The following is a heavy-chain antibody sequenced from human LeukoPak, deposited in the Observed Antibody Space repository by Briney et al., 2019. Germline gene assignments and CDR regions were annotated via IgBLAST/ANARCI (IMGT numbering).Heavy chain of an antibody. D-gene: IGHD2-2*01. CDR2: INHSGRT. V-gene: IGHV4-34*01. Sequence: SETLSLTCAVSGGSLSGSYCTWVRQSPGEGLESIGEINHSGRTNYNPSLQSGVTISLDTTRSQFSLILRSVTAADTAVYYCARDPCSSINCPLRFWGQGNLVTVSS. CDR3: ARDPCSSINCPLRF. J-gene: IGHJ4*02. CDR1: GGSLSGSY.